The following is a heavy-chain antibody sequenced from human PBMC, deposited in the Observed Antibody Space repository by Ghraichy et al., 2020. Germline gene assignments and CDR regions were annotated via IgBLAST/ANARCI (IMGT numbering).Heavy chain of an antibody. J-gene: IGHJ5*02. CDR3: AGGLSAFDP. CDR1: GGSLSSYF. V-gene: IGHV4-59*01. CDR2: IFYSGST. Sequence: SETLSLTCSVSGGSLSSYFWSWIRQPPGKGLEWIGSIFYSGSTNYNPSLKSRVTISVDTSQNHFFLKLSSVTAADTAVYYCAGGLSAFDPWGQGTLVTVSS.